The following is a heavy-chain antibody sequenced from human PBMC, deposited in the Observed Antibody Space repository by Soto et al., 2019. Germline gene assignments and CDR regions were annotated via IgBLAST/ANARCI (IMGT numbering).Heavy chain of an antibody. CDR2: IDPIGGNT. Sequence: QVQLEQSGTEVKKSGASVKVSCKASGYTFTNYYVHWVRQAPGQGLEWMAIIDPIGGNTNYAQKFPGRFIMNSDTATKTVFVEPRSPSSEARAQYYCVESGHTATHRGYFHYWGPGTMVTVS. V-gene: IGHV1-46*01. CDR3: VESGHTATHRGYFHY. CDR1: GYTFTNYY. D-gene: IGHD4-17*01. J-gene: IGHJ4*01.